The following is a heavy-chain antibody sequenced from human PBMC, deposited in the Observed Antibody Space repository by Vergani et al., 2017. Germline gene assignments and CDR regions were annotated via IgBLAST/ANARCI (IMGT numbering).Heavy chain of an antibody. D-gene: IGHD3-10*01. CDR2: IYYSGST. CDR3: ARGEVMVRGVIDAFDI. V-gene: IGHV4-39*01. Sequence: QLQLQESGPGLVKPSETLSLTCTVSGGSISSSSYYWGWIRQPPGKGLEWIGSIYYSGSTYYNPSLKSRVTISGDKSKNQFSLKLSSVTAADTAVYYCARGEVMVRGVIDAFDIWGQGTMVTVSS. J-gene: IGHJ3*02. CDR1: GGSISSSSYY.